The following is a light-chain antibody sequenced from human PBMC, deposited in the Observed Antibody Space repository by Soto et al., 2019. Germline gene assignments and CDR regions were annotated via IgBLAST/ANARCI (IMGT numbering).Light chain of an antibody. V-gene: IGLV2-14*01. CDR2: NVS. Sequence: QSALTQPACVSGSPGQSITISCTGTSSDVGGYNYVSWYQQHPGKAPKLIIYNVSNRPSGVSNRFSGSKSGNTASLTISGRQSEDEGHYYCSSFTSSNTVLFGGGTKVTVL. CDR3: SSFTSSNTVL. CDR1: SSDVGGYNY. J-gene: IGLJ2*01.